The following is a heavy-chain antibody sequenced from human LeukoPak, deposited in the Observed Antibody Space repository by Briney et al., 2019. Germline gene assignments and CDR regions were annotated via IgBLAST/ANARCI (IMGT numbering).Heavy chain of an antibody. Sequence: SVKVSCKASGGTFSSYAISWVRQAPGQGLEWMGRIIPIFGIANYAQKFQGRVTITADKSTSTVYMELSSLRSEDTAVYYCARDSSGWYRAFDIWGQGTMVTVSS. D-gene: IGHD6-19*01. CDR3: ARDSSGWYRAFDI. CDR2: IIPIFGIA. J-gene: IGHJ3*02. CDR1: GGTFSSYA. V-gene: IGHV1-69*04.